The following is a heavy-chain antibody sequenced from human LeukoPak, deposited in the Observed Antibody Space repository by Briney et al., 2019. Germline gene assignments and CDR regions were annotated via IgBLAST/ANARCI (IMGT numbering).Heavy chain of an antibody. CDR2: ISSRGSTI. CDR1: GFTFSDYY. CDR3: AREAVVTFDY. J-gene: IGHJ4*02. D-gene: IGHD2-21*02. Sequence: SGGSLGLSCAASGFTFSDYYMSWIRQAPGKGLEWVSYISSRGSTIYYADSVKGRFTISRDNAKNSLYLQMNSLRAEDTALYYCAREAVVTFDYWGQGTLVTVSS. V-gene: IGHV3-11*01.